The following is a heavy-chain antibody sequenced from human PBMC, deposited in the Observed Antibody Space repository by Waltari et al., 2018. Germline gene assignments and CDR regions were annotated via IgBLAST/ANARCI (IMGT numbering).Heavy chain of an antibody. D-gene: IGHD5-12*01. V-gene: IGHV1-69*01. CDR1: GGTFSSYA. CDR3: ARDGGRDGYNYYFDY. Sequence: QVQLVQSGAEVKKPGSSVKVSCKASGGTFSSYAISWVRQAPGQGLEWMGGNIPIVGTANYGQKFQGRVMITADESTSPAYMELSSLRSEDTAVYYWARDGGRDGYNYYFDYWGQGTLVTVSS. J-gene: IGHJ4*02. CDR2: NIPIVGTA.